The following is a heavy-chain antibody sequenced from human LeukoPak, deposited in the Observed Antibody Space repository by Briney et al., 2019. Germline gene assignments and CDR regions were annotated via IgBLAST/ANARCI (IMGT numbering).Heavy chain of an antibody. Sequence: PSETLSLTCAVYGGTFSGYYWSWIRQSPGKGLEWIGEINPGGTTNYNPSLESRVIMSVDTSKSQFSLKMDSVNAADTAVYYCAREHCSGGDCTSFDYWGQGTPVTVSS. CDR2: INPGGTT. CDR1: GGTFSGYY. V-gene: IGHV4-34*01. J-gene: IGHJ4*01. CDR3: AREHCSGGDCTSFDY. D-gene: IGHD2-21*02.